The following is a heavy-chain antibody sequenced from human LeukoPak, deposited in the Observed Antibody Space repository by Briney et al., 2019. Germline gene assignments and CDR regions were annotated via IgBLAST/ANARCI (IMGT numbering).Heavy chain of an antibody. CDR1: GFTFSSYG. V-gene: IGHV3-21*01. J-gene: IGHJ4*02. CDR2: ISSSSSYI. Sequence: GGSLRLSCAASGFTFSSYGMNWVRQAPGKGLEWVSSISSSSSYIYYADSVKGRFAISRDNAKNSLYLQMNSLRAEDTAVYYCARLYGSGSYRGFDYWGQGTLVTISS. CDR3: ARLYGSGSYRGFDY. D-gene: IGHD3-10*01.